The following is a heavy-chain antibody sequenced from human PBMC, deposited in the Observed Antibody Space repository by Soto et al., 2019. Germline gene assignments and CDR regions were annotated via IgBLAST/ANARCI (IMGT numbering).Heavy chain of an antibody. Sequence: PGGSLRLSCAASGFTFSSYGMHWVRQAPGKGLEWVAVIWYDGSNKYYADSVKGRFTISRDNSKNTLYLQMNSLGAEDTAVYYCARDRVATRGPYYYYGMDVWGQGTTVTVSS. J-gene: IGHJ6*02. CDR3: ARDRVATRGPYYYYGMDV. CDR1: GFTFSSYG. D-gene: IGHD5-12*01. V-gene: IGHV3-33*01. CDR2: IWYDGSNK.